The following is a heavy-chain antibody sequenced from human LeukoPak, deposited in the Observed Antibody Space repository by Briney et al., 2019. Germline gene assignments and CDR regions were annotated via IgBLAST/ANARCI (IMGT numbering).Heavy chain of an antibody. J-gene: IGHJ4*02. V-gene: IGHV1-2*02. CDR3: ARSPDYGDYPFDY. Sequence: GASVKVSCKASGYTFTGYYMHWVRQAPGQGLEWMGWINPNSGGTNYAQKFQGRVTMTRDTSISTAYMELSRLRSDETAVYYCARSPDYGDYPFDYWGQGTLVTVSS. CDR1: GYTFTGYY. CDR2: INPNSGGT. D-gene: IGHD4-17*01.